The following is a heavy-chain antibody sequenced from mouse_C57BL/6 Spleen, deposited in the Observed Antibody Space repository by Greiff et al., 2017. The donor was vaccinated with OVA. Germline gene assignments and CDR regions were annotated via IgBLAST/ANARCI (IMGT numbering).Heavy chain of an antibody. CDR3: ARDYGSRGDYAMDY. J-gene: IGHJ4*01. D-gene: IGHD1-1*01. Sequence: VQLQQSGPGLVKPSQSLSLTCSVTGYSITSGYYWNWIRQFPGNKLEWMGYISYDGSNNYNPSLKNRISITRDTSKNQFFLKLNSVTTEDTATYYCARDYGSRGDYAMDYWGQGTSVTVSS. V-gene: IGHV3-6*01. CDR2: ISYDGSN. CDR1: GYSITSGYY.